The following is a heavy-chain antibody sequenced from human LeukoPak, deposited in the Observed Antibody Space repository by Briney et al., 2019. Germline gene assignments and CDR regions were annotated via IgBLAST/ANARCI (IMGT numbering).Heavy chain of an antibody. V-gene: IGHV3-30*04. Sequence: GGSLRLSCAASGFTFRRFAMHWVCQAPGKGLEWVAIVFYDGSKKDYADFVRGRFTISRDNSKNTLYLQMNSLRPEDTAVYYCATGERYHNYWSRHYPQREEYWDYWGQGTLVTVSS. J-gene: IGHJ4*02. CDR3: ATGERYHNYWSRHYPQREEYWDY. CDR2: VFYDGSKK. CDR1: GFTFRRFA. D-gene: IGHD3-3*01.